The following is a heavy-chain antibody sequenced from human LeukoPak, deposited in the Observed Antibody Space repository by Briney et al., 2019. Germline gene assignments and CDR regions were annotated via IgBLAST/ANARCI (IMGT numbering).Heavy chain of an antibody. CDR3: AREGCSSTSCYRVPYYYYYYGMDV. CDR2: TKQDGSEK. J-gene: IGHJ6*02. V-gene: IGHV3-7*01. CDR1: GFTFSSYW. D-gene: IGHD2-2*01. Sequence: TGGSLRLSCAASGFTFSSYWMSWGRQAPGKGLGWVANTKQDGSEKYYVDSVKGRFTISRDNAKNSLYLQMNSLRAEDTAVYYCAREGCSSTSCYRVPYYYYYYGMDVWGQGTTVTVPS.